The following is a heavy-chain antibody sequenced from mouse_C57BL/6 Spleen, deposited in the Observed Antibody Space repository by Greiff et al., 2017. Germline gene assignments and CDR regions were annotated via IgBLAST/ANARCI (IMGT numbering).Heavy chain of an antibody. CDR2: IDPSDSET. CDR1: GYTFTSYW. Sequence: VQLQQSGAELVRPGSSVKLSCKASGYTFTSYWMHWVKQRPIQGLEWIGNIDPSDSETHYNQKFKDKATLTVDKSSSTAYMQLSSLTSEDSAVYYCATTTVGYYFDYWGQGTTLTVSS. J-gene: IGHJ2*01. D-gene: IGHD1-1*01. CDR3: ATTTVGYYFDY. V-gene: IGHV1-52*01.